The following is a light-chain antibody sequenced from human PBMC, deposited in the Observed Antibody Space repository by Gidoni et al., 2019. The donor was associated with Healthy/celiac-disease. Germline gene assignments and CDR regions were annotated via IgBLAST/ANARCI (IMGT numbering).Light chain of an antibody. J-gene: IGKJ3*01. V-gene: IGKV1-5*03. Sequence: DIQMTQSPSTLSASVGDRATITCRASQSISSWLAWYQQKPGKAPKLLIYKASSLESGVPSRFSGSGSGTEFTLTISSLQPDDFATYYCQAVFTFGPGTKVDIK. CDR3: QAVFT. CDR2: KAS. CDR1: QSISSW.